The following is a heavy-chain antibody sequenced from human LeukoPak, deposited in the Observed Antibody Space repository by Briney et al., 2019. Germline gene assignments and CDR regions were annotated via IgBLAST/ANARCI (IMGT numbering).Heavy chain of an antibody. Sequence: PSQTLSLTCAVSGGSISSGGYSWSWIRQPPGKGLEWIGYIHHSGSTYYNPSLKSRVTISVDRSKNQLSLKLSSVTAADTAVYYCARGIYGGNSFGYWGQGTLVTVSS. D-gene: IGHD4-17*01. CDR1: GGSISSGGYS. J-gene: IGHJ4*02. CDR2: IHHSGST. CDR3: ARGIYGGNSFGY. V-gene: IGHV4-30-2*01.